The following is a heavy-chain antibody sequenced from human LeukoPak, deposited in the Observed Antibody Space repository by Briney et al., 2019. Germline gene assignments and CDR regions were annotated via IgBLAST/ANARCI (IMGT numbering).Heavy chain of an antibody. V-gene: IGHV1-69*05. Sequence: SVKVSCKASGGTFSSYAISWVRQAPGQGLEWMGGIIPIFGTANYAQKFQGRVTITTDESTSTAYMELSSLRSEDTAVYYCARGRKGVVVPAAKGPYYYYYMDVWGKGTTVTVSS. D-gene: IGHD2-2*01. J-gene: IGHJ6*03. CDR2: IIPIFGTA. CDR1: GGTFSSYA. CDR3: ARGRKGVVVPAAKGPYYYYYMDV.